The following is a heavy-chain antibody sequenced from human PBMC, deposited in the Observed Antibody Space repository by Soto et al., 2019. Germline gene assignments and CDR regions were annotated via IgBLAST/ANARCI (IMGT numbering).Heavy chain of an antibody. CDR2: IYYSGST. CDR3: ARRSIAAAGTWVVENDY. J-gene: IGHJ4*02. V-gene: IGHV4-39*01. Sequence: QLQLQESGPGLVKPSETLSLTCTVSGGSISSSSYYWGWIRQPPGKGLEWIGSIYYSGSTYYTPSLKSRFTISVATSKNQFSRKLSSVTAADTAVYYCARRSIAAAGTWVVENDYWGQGTLVTVSS. CDR1: GGSISSSSYY. D-gene: IGHD6-13*01.